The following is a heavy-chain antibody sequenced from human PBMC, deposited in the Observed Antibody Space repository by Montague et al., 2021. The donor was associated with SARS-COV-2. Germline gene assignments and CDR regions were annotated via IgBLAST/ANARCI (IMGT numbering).Heavy chain of an antibody. J-gene: IGHJ6*02. CDR1: GFTFSSYD. D-gene: IGHD3-22*01. Sequence: SLRLSCAASGFTFSSYDMHWVRQATGKGLEWVSAVGTAGDTYYPGSVKGRFTISRENAKSSLYHQLNSLRAGDTAVYYCARAYYDSSGYWGVYYYYGMDVWGQGTTVTVS. V-gene: IGHV3-13*04. CDR3: ARAYYDSSGYWGVYYYYGMDV. CDR2: VGTAGDT.